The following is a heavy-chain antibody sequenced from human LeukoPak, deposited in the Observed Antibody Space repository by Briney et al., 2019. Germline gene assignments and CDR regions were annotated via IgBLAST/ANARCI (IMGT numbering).Heavy chain of an antibody. CDR1: GFTFSSYW. CDR3: AKDGSGIHPLDY. Sequence: GGSLRLSCAASGFTFSSYWMNWVRQAPGKGLGWVSRINRDGSSKSYADSVKGRFTISRDNAKNTLYLQMNSLRAEDTAVYYCAKDGSGIHPLDYWGQGTLVTVSS. CDR2: INRDGSSK. V-gene: IGHV3-74*01. D-gene: IGHD3-10*01. J-gene: IGHJ4*02.